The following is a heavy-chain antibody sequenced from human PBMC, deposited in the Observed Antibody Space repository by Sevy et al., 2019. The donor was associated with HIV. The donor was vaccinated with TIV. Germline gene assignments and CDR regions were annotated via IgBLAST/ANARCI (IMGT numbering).Heavy chain of an antibody. J-gene: IGHJ6*01. V-gene: IGHV4-59*01. CDR3: ARETYYYDSSGYSTHQEYGMDL. CDR2: IYYSGST. D-gene: IGHD3-22*01. Sequence: SETLSLTCTVSGGSISSYYWSWIRQPPGKGLEWIGYIYYSGSTNYNPSLKSRVTISVDTSKNQFSLKLSSVTAADTAVYYCARETYYYDSSGYSTHQEYGMDLWGQGTTVTVSS. CDR1: GGSISSYY.